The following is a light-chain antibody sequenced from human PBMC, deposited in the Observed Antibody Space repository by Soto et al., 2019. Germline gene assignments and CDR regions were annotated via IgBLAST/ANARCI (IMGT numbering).Light chain of an antibody. CDR1: QSVSSY. Sequence: EIVLTQSPATLSLSPGERATLSCRASQSVSSYLAWYQQKPGQAPRLLIYDASNMATGIPARFSGSGSGTDFTLAISSLEPEDFAVYYCQQRGTFGPGTKVDIK. V-gene: IGKV3-11*01. CDR3: QQRGT. CDR2: DAS. J-gene: IGKJ3*01.